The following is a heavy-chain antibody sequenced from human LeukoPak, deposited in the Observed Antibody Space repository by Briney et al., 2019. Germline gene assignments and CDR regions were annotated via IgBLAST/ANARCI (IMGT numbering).Heavy chain of an antibody. CDR1: GFTFSSYG. V-gene: IGHV3-30*18. CDR3: AKDALSAKWVTLQKSYGMDV. D-gene: IGHD4-11*01. CDR2: ISYDGSNK. Sequence: SLRLSCAASGFTFSSYGMHWVRQAPGKGLEWVAVISYDGSNKYYADSVKGRFTISRDNSKNTLYLQMNSLRAEDTAVYYCAKDALSAKWVTLQKSYGMDVWGQGTTVTVSS. J-gene: IGHJ6*02.